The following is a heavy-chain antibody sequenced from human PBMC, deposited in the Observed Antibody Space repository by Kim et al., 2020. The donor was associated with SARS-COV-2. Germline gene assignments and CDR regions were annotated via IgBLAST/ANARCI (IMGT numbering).Heavy chain of an antibody. J-gene: IGHJ4*02. D-gene: IGHD3-10*01. V-gene: IGHV3-33*01. CDR1: GFTFSSYG. CDR2: IWYDGSNT. Sequence: GGSLRLSCAASGFTFSSYGMHWVRQAPGKGLEWVAVIWYDGSNTYYADSVKGRFTISRDNSKNTLYLQMNSLRAEDTAVYYCARDKSRLGGGRIYGSGDTLDYWGQGTLVTVSS. CDR3: ARDKSRLGGGRIYGSGDTLDY.